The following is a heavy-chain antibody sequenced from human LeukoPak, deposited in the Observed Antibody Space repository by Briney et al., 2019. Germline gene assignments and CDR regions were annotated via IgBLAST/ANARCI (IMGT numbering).Heavy chain of an antibody. Sequence: SGGSLRLSCAASGFSFITYEMHLVRQAPGKGLKWVSDISSSGSTVYYADSVKGRFTTSRDNANNYLYLQMHSLRAEDTAVYYCSLLAVASPQDYWGQGTLVTVSS. V-gene: IGHV3-48*03. CDR3: SLLAVASPQDY. D-gene: IGHD6-19*01. CDR2: ISSSGSTV. J-gene: IGHJ4*02. CDR1: GFSFITYE.